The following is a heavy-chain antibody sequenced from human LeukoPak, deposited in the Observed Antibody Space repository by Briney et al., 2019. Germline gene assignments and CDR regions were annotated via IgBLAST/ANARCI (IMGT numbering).Heavy chain of an antibody. CDR1: GGSISSGSYY. J-gene: IGHJ4*02. CDR3: ARGLYSSGWYVPFDY. Sequence: SETLSLTCTVSGGSISSGSYYWSWIRQPAGKGLEWIGRIYTSGSTNYNPSLKSRVTISVDTSKNQFSLKLSSVTAADTAVYYCARGLYSSGWYVPFDYWGQGTLVTVSS. D-gene: IGHD6-19*01. CDR2: IYTSGST. V-gene: IGHV4-61*02.